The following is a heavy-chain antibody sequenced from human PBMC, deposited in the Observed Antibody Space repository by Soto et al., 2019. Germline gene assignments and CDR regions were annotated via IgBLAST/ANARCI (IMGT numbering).Heavy chain of an antibody. CDR3: ESDPYYYSSAY. CDR1: GFTFSSSY. CDR2: ISGSGTTI. Sequence: GGSLRLSCAASGFTFSSSYMTWIRQPPGKGLEWLSYISGSGTTIHYADSVKGRFIVSRDNARNSLYLQMNSLRAEDTAFYYCESDPYYYSSAYSGQGILVTVSS. D-gene: IGHD3-10*01. V-gene: IGHV3-11*01. J-gene: IGHJ4*02.